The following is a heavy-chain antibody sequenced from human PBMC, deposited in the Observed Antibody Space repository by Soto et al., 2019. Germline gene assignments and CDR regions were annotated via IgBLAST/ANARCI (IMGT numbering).Heavy chain of an antibody. CDR1: GYSFTSYW. D-gene: IGHD3-22*01. Sequence: GESLKISCKGSGYSFTSYWIGWVRQMPGKGLERMGIIYPGDSDTRYSPSFQGQVTISADKSISTAYLQWSSLKASDTAMYYCARVISLDDYYDSSGYALNYFDYWGQGTLVTVSS. J-gene: IGHJ4*02. CDR3: ARVISLDDYYDSSGYALNYFDY. V-gene: IGHV5-51*01. CDR2: IYPGDSDT.